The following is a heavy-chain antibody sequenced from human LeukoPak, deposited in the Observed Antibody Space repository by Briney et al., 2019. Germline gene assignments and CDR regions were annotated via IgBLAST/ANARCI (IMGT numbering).Heavy chain of an antibody. CDR2: VYYTGST. J-gene: IGHJ3*02. CDR3: ARARDVYYDRAFDI. V-gene: IGHV4-59*12. CDR1: GGSISTIY. Sequence: PSETLSLTCIVSGGSISTIYWSWIRQPPGKGLEWIGYVYYTGSTVYNPSLKSRVTIAVDTSKNQFSLKLTSVTAADAAVYYCARARDVYYDRAFDIWGQGTIVTVSS. D-gene: IGHD3-22*01.